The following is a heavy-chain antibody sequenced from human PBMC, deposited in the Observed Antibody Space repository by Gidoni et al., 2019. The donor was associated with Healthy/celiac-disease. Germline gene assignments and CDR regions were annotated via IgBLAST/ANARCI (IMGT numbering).Heavy chain of an antibody. J-gene: IGHJ4*02. CDR2: SSFDGSNN. D-gene: IGHD3-22*01. CDR1: GFTFSSYG. Sequence: QVQLVETGGGVVQPGRSLILSCSASGFTFSSYGMHWVRQAPGTGLELVAVSSFDGSNNYLADSVKGPLTIATDNSKNTLYLQMHSLTAEDLSVYSCATISDSSGYYASVGDYWGQGTLVTVSS. CDR3: ATISDSSGYYASVGDY. V-gene: IGHV3-30*03.